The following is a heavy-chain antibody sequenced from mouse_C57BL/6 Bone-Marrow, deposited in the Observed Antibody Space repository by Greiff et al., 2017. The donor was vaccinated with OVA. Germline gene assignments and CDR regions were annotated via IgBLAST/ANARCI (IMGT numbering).Heavy chain of an antibody. CDR3: ARAVYGNLDY. J-gene: IGHJ2*01. CDR2: SRHKANDYTT. D-gene: IGHD2-1*01. CDR1: GFTFSDFY. Sequence: EVNVVESGGGLVQSGRSLRLSCATSGFTFSDFYMEWVRQAPGKGLEWIAASRHKANDYTTEYSASVKGRFIVSRDTSQSILYLQMNALRAEDTAIYYCARAVYGNLDYWGQGTTLTVSS. V-gene: IGHV7-1*01.